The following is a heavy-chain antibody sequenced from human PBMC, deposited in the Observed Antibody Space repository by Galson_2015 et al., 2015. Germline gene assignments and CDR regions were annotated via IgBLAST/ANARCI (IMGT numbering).Heavy chain of an antibody. CDR2: IWYDGSNK. CDR3: ARAKVETAMVDAFDI. D-gene: IGHD5-18*01. V-gene: IGHV3-33*01. Sequence: SLRLSCAASGFTFSTYGVHWVRQAPGRGLEWVAVIWYDGSNKLYADSVKGRFTISRDNSKNTLYVQMNSLKAEDTAVYYCARAKVETAMVDAFDIWGQGTMVTVSS. J-gene: IGHJ3*02. CDR1: GFTFSTYG.